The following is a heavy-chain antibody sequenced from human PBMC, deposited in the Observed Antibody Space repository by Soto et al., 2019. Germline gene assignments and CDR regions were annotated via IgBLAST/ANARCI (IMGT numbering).Heavy chain of an antibody. J-gene: IGHJ5*02. CDR3: ARVXTX. CDR1: GGSISSGGYS. CDR2: IYHSGYT. V-gene: IGHV4-30-2*01. Sequence: ASETLSLTCAVSGGSISSGGYSWSWIRQPPGKGLEWIGYIYHSGYTYYNPSLKNRVTISVDRSKNQFSLKLSSVTAADTAVYYCARVXTXWGQGTLVTVSS.